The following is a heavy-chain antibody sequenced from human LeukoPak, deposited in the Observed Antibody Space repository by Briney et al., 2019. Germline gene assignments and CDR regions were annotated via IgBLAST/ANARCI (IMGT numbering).Heavy chain of an antibody. D-gene: IGHD5-18*01. Sequence: GGSLRLSCAASGFTFSSYWMHWVRHAPGKGLVWVSRINSDGSSTSYADSVKGRFTISRDNAKNTLYLQMNSVRAEDTAVYYCARVGYSYANDYWGQGTLVTVSS. CDR2: INSDGSST. CDR3: ARVGYSYANDY. J-gene: IGHJ4*02. CDR1: GFTFSSYW. V-gene: IGHV3-74*01.